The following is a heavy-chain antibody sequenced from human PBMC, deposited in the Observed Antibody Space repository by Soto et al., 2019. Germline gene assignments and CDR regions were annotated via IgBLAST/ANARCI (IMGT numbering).Heavy chain of an antibody. J-gene: IGHJ4*02. D-gene: IGHD6-13*01. CDR3: AKDPRISRSSSWYMVDY. Sequence: GSLRLSCAASGFTFSIYGMHWVRQAPGKGLEWVAVISYDGSNKYYAVSVKGRFTISRDNSKNTLYLQMNSLRAEDTAVYYCAKDPRISRSSSWYMVDYWGQGTLVTVSS. CDR1: GFTFSIYG. CDR2: ISYDGSNK. V-gene: IGHV3-30*18.